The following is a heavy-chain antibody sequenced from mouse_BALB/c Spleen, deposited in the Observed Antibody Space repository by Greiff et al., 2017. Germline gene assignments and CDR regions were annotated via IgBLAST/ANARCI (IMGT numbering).Heavy chain of an antibody. CDR2: ISTYYGDA. V-gene: IGHV1S137*01. CDR1: GYTFTDYA. Sequence: VQLQQSGAELVRPGVSVKISCKGSGYTFTDYAMHWVKQSHAKSLEWIGVISTYYGDASYNQKFKGKATLTVDKSSSTAYMQLSSLTSEDSAVYYCAAELRLRRAWFAYWGQGTLVTVSA. D-gene: IGHD1-2*01. CDR3: AAELRLRRAWFAY. J-gene: IGHJ3*01.